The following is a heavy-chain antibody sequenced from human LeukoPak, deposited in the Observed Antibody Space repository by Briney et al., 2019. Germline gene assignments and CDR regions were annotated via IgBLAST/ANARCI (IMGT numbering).Heavy chain of an antibody. J-gene: IGHJ5*02. CDR1: GYTLTELS. CDR2: FDPEDGGT. CDR3: ATAGYSRSGNWFDP. V-gene: IGHV1-24*01. Sequence: ASVEVSCKVSGYTLTELSMHWVRQAPGKGLEWMGGFDPEDGGTIYAQKFQGRVTMTEDTSTDTAYMELISLRSEDTAVYYCATAGYSRSGNWFDPWGQGTLVTVSS. D-gene: IGHD6-6*01.